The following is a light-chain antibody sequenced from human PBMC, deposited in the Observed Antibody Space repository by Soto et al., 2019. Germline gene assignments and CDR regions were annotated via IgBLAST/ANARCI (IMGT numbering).Light chain of an antibody. J-gene: IGKJ5*01. V-gene: IGKV3D-15*01. CDR3: QQYHIWPT. CDR2: DAS. CDR1: QDINRY. Sequence: EIVLTKSPATLSFSAGEVATLACRASQDINRYLAWYQQRPGQPPRLLIYDASDRASGIPARFSGSGWGTEFTLTISSLQSEDFAVYYCQQYHIWPTFGQGTRLEIK.